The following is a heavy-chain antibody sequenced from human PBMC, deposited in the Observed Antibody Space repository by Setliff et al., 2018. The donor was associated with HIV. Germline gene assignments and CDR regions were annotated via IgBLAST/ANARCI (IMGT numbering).Heavy chain of an antibody. D-gene: IGHD3-10*01. CDR3: AVKPMIRGRPFAF. V-gene: IGHV4-34*01. CDR2: INHSGVT. CDR1: GPSFTGYY. Sequence: PSETLSLTCAVYGPSFTGYYWNWIRQLPGKAFEWIGEINHSGVTYYNPSFKSRVNISLDLSKNQFSLRLTGLSGADTATYFCAVKPMIRGRPFAFWGQPTLVTGLL. J-gene: IGHJ4*02.